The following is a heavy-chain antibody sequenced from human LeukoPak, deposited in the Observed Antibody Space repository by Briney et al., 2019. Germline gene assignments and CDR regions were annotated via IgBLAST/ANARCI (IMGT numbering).Heavy chain of an antibody. CDR1: GFTFNKSW. J-gene: IGHJ4*02. V-gene: IGHV3-7*01. CDR3: AKWGSTWGFDN. Sequence: GGSLRLSCAASGFTFNKSWMTWVGQTPGKGLEWVANINADGRAEYYVDSVKGRFAISRDNAKSSVFLQMNNLRAEDTAVYYCAKWGSTWGFDNWGQGTLVTVSS. D-gene: IGHD7-27*01. CDR2: INADGRAE.